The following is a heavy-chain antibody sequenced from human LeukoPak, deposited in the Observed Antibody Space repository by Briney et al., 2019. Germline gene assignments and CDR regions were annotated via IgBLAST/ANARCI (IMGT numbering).Heavy chain of an antibody. V-gene: IGHV1-2*04. Sequence: ASVNVSCKASGYTFTGYYMHWVRQAPGQGLEWMGWINPNSGGTSSAQKFQAWVTITRDTSINTVYMDLTRLRSDDTAVYYCARDSSNIASAGNFDYWGQGTLVTVSS. CDR3: ARDSSNIASAGNFDY. J-gene: IGHJ4*02. D-gene: IGHD6-13*01. CDR2: INPNSGGT. CDR1: GYTFTGYY.